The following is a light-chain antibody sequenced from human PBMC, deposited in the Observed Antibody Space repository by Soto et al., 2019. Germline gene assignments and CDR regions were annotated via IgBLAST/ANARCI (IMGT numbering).Light chain of an antibody. CDR2: GAS. V-gene: IGKV3-20*01. CDR1: QNVSSSY. CDR3: QQYGSSPFT. J-gene: IGKJ4*01. Sequence: EKVLTQSPGTLSLSPVDRATLSCRASQNVSSSYLAWYQHKPGQAPRLLIYGASNRATGIPDRVSGSGSGTDFTLTISRLEPEDFAVYYCQQYGSSPFTFGGGTKVDIK.